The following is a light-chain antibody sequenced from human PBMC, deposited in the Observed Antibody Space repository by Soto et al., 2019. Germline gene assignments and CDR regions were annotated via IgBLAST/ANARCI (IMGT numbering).Light chain of an antibody. CDR1: SSDVGGYNY. Sequence: QSALTQPASVSESPGQSITISCTGTSSDVGGYNYVSWYQQHPGKAPKLMIYEVSNRPSGVSNRFSGSKSGNTASLTISGLQAEDEADYYCSSYTSSSNRVFGGGTKLTVL. CDR3: SSYTSSSNRV. CDR2: EVS. J-gene: IGLJ3*02. V-gene: IGLV2-14*01.